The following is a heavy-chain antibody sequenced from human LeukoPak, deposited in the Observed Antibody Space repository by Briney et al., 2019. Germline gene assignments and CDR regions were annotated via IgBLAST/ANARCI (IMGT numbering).Heavy chain of an antibody. CDR1: GFTFNNYV. CDR3: ADLGYCSGGSCSSTDSY. V-gene: IGHV3-23*01. CDR2: ISGGGDPT. J-gene: IGHJ4*02. D-gene: IGHD2-15*01. Sequence: GGSLRLSCTASGFTFNNYVMSWVRQAPGKGLEWVSAISGGGDPTYYADSVKGRFTISRDNAKNTLYLQMNSLRAEDTAVYYCADLGYCSGGSCSSTDSYWGQGTLVTVSS.